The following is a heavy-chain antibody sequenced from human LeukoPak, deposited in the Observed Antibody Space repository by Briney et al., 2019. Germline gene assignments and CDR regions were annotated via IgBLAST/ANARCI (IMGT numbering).Heavy chain of an antibody. J-gene: IGHJ4*02. CDR2: ITSSGAAT. CDR1: GFTVSNNY. V-gene: IGHV3-23*01. D-gene: IGHD3-22*01. Sequence: GGSLRLSCAASGFTVSNNYMSWVRQAPGKGLEWVSSITSSGAATYYADSVKGRFTISRDNSDNTLYLQMNSLRAEDTAVYYCAKDRPNYYGSNGHYYKLNGDCWGQGTLVTVSS. CDR3: AKDRPNYYGSNGHYYKLNGDC.